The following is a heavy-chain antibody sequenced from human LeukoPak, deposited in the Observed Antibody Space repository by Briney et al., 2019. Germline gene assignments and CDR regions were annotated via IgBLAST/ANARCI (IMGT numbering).Heavy chain of an antibody. CDR3: ARDVWLASDTGDY. Sequence: GGSLRLSCAASGFTFSTYWMSWVRQAPGKGLEWVANIKQDGSEKYYVDSVKGRFTISRDNAKNSLYLQMNSLRAEDTAVYYCARDVWLASDTGDYWGQGTLVTVSS. J-gene: IGHJ4*02. D-gene: IGHD6-19*01. CDR1: GFTFSTYW. CDR2: IKQDGSEK. V-gene: IGHV3-7*01.